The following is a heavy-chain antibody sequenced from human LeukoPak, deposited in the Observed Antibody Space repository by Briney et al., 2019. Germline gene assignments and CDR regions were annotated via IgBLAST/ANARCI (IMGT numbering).Heavy chain of an antibody. J-gene: IGHJ5*02. CDR2: ISYDGSNK. Sequence: GSSLRLSCAASGFTLSSYGMHWVRQAPGKGLEWVAVISYDGSNKYYADSVKGRFTISRDNSKNTLYLQMNSVRADDTAVYYCAKDQFGWFDPWGQGTLVTVSS. CDR3: AKDQFGWFDP. D-gene: IGHD3-10*01. CDR1: GFTLSSYG. V-gene: IGHV3-30*18.